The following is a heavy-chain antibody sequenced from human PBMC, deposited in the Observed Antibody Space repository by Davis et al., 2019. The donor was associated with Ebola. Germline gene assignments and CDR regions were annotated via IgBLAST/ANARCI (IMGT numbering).Heavy chain of an antibody. V-gene: IGHV4-59*01. CDR3: ASTDSSGYYGMDV. Sequence: PSETLSLTCTVSGGSISSYYWSWIRQPPGKGLEWIGYIYYSGSTNYNPSLKSRVTISVDTSKNQFSLKLSSVTAADTAVYYCASTDSSGYYGMDVWGQGTTVTVSS. CDR1: GGSISSYY. D-gene: IGHD3-22*01. J-gene: IGHJ6*02. CDR2: IYYSGST.